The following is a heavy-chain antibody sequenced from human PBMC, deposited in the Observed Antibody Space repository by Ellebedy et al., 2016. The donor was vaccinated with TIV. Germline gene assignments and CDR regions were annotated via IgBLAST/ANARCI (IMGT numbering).Heavy chain of an antibody. Sequence: GESLKISCAASGFTFSRYWMSWVRQAPGKGLEWVASIKQDGSEKHYVDSVKGRFTISRDNVNDSLFLQMNSLRAEDTAVYYCARDYLALRYFDWQNNYYFDLWGRGTPATVSS. CDR2: IKQDGSEK. CDR3: ARDYLALRYFDWQNNYYFDL. V-gene: IGHV3-7*01. D-gene: IGHD3-9*01. CDR1: GFTFSRYW. J-gene: IGHJ2*01.